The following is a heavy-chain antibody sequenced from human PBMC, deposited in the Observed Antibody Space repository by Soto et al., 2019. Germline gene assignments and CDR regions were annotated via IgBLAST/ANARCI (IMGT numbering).Heavy chain of an antibody. Sequence: SETLSLTCAVYGGSFSGYYWSWIRQPPGKGLEWIGEINHSGSTNYNPSLKSRVTISVDTSKNQFSLKLSSVTAADTAVYYCARGRGVTFGGVIVLDYWGQGTLVTVSS. CDR2: INHSGST. CDR1: GGSFSGYY. D-gene: IGHD3-16*02. V-gene: IGHV4-34*01. J-gene: IGHJ4*02. CDR3: ARGRGVTFGGVIVLDY.